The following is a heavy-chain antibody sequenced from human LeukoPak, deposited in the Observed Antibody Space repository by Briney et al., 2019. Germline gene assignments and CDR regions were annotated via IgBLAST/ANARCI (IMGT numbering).Heavy chain of an antibody. J-gene: IGHJ3*02. Sequence: ASVKVSCKFSGYTLTELSMHWVRQAPGKGLEWMGGFDPEDGETIYAQKFQGRVTMTEDTSTDTAYMELSSLRSEDTAVYYCATDVPAAMLGAFDIWGQGTMVTVSS. CDR3: ATDVPAAMLGAFDI. D-gene: IGHD2-2*01. CDR2: FDPEDGET. V-gene: IGHV1-24*01. CDR1: GYTLTELS.